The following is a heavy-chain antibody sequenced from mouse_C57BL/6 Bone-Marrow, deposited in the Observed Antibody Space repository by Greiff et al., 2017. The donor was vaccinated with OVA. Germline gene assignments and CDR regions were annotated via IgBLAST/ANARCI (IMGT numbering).Heavy chain of an antibody. Sequence: DVKLVESGGDLVKPGGSLKLSCAASGFTFSSYGMSWVRQTPDKRLEWVATISSGGSYTYYPDSVKGRFTISRDNAKNTLYLQMSSVKYEDTAMYYCARHYYGSSYYWGQGTTLTVSS. V-gene: IGHV5-6*02. CDR2: ISSGGSYT. D-gene: IGHD1-1*01. CDR1: GFTFSSYG. J-gene: IGHJ2*01. CDR3: ARHYYGSSYY.